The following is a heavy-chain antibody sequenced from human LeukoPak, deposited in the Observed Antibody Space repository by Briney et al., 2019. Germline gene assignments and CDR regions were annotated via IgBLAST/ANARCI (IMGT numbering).Heavy chain of an antibody. J-gene: IGHJ3*02. D-gene: IGHD3-3*01. Sequence: PSETLSLTCTVSGGSISHYYWSWIRQPAGKGLEWIGRIYSSGSTSYNPSLKSRVSMSVDTSKNQVSLKLSSVTAADTAVYYCAREVVGDFHDAFDIWGQGTMVTVSS. CDR2: IYSSGST. V-gene: IGHV4-4*07. CDR3: AREVVGDFHDAFDI. CDR1: GGSISHYY.